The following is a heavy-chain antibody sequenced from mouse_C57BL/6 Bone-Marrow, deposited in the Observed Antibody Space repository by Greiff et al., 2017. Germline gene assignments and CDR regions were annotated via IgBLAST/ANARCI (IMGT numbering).Heavy chain of an antibody. V-gene: IGHV3-6*01. D-gene: IGHD2-2*01. CDR1: GYSITSGYY. Sequence: EVKLQESGPGLVKPSQSLSLTCSVTGYSITSGYYWNWIRQFPGNKLEWMGYISYDGSNNYNPSLKNRISITRDTSKNQFCLKLNSVTTEDTATYYGARARWLRGAMDDWGQGTSVTVSS. CDR3: ARARWLRGAMDD. J-gene: IGHJ4*01. CDR2: ISYDGSN.